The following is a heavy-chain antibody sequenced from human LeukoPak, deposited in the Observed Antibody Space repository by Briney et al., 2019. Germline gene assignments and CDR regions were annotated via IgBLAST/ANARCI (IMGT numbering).Heavy chain of an antibody. J-gene: IGHJ4*02. CDR3: ARDVLAARHPTYFDY. D-gene: IGHD6-6*01. CDR2: IIPIFGTV. CDR1: GYTFTGYY. Sequence: SVKVSCKASGYTFTGYYMHWVRQAPGQGLEWMGGIIPIFGTVNYAQKFQGRVTITTDESTSTAYMELSSLRSEDTAVYYCARDVLAARHPTYFDYWGQGTLVTVSS. V-gene: IGHV1-69*05.